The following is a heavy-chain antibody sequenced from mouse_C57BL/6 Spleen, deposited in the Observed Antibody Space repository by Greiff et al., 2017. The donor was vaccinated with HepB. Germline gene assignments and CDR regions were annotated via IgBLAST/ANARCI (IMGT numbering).Heavy chain of an antibody. CDR2: IDPETGGT. CDR3: TRGYDYDAWFAY. D-gene: IGHD2-4*01. CDR1: GYTFTDYE. Sequence: QVQLKQSGAELVRPGASVTLSCKASGYTFTDYEMHWVKQTPVHGLEWIGAIDPETGGTAYNQKFKGKAILTADKSSSTAYMELRSLTSEDSAVYYCTRGYDYDAWFAYWGQGTLVTVSA. J-gene: IGHJ3*01. V-gene: IGHV1-15*01.